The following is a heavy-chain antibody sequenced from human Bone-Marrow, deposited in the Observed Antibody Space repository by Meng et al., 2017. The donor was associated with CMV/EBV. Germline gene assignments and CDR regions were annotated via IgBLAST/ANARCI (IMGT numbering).Heavy chain of an antibody. CDR1: GGSISSYY. J-gene: IGHJ4*02. V-gene: IGHV4-59*01. Sequence: SETLSLTCTVSGGSISSYYWSWIRQPPGKGLEWIGYIYYSGSTNYNPSLKSRVTISVDTSKNQFSLKLSSVTAADTAVYYCARQIGSSWYDPSDYWGQGTLVTVSS. D-gene: IGHD6-13*01. CDR2: IYYSGST. CDR3: ARQIGSSWYDPSDY.